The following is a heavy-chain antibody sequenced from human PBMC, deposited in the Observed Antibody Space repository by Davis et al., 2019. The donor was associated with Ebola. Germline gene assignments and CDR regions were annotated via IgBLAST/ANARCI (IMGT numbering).Heavy chain of an antibody. D-gene: IGHD5-12*01. CDR2: TSNSRSI. V-gene: IGHV4-61*08. J-gene: IGHJ4*02. CDR1: GASINSGGYY. Sequence: MPSETLSLTCTVSGASINSGGYYWSWIRQPPGKGLEWIGYTSNSRSIDYNPSLKSRVTISLDTSRNQLSLRLTSVTAADTAVYYCARFRTVATGFDFWGQGALVSVSS. CDR3: ARFRTVATGFDF.